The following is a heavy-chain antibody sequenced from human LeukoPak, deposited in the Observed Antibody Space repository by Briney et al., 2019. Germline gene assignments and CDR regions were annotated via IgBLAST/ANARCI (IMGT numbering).Heavy chain of an antibody. CDR2: TRFDGKNK. Sequence: GGSLRLSCAASGFTFSRYGMHWVRQAPGKGLEWVSFTRFDGKNKYYADSVKGRFTISRDNSKNTLYLQMNSLRAEDTAIYYCDCSSATCYAAGDYWGQGTLVTVSS. CDR3: DCSSATCYAAGDY. D-gene: IGHD2-2*01. V-gene: IGHV3-30*02. CDR1: GFTFSRYG. J-gene: IGHJ4*02.